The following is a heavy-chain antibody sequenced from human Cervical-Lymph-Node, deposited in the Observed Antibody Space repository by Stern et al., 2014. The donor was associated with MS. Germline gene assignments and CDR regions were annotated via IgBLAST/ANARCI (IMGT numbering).Heavy chain of an antibody. V-gene: IGHV1-2*02. D-gene: IGHD4-17*01. CDR3: ARTKTVTTYYGMDV. CDR2: HHPVHCGT. J-gene: IGHJ6*02. Sequence: VQLLQSGAEVKKPGASVKGSCKASGYTFTDYYLHWVRQAPGQGLEWMGGHHPVHCGTMCAQHLQGRVTMTRYTAISTAYMELSRLTSDDTAVYYCARTKTVTTYYGMDVWGQGTTVTVSS. CDR1: GYTFTDYY.